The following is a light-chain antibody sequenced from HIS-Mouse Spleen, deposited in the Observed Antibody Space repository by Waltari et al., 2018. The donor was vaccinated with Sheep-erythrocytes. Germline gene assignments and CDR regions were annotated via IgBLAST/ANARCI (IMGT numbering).Light chain of an antibody. J-gene: IGLJ3*02. CDR1: SRDVRGYTY. CDR2: EVS. CDR3: SSYAGSNNWV. Sequence: QSALTQPPSASGSPGQSVTIPCTGTSRDVRGYTYVSRYQQHPGKAPKLMIYEVSKRPSGVPDRFSGSKSGNTASLTVSGLQAEDEADYYCSSYAGSNNWVFGGGTKLTVL. V-gene: IGLV2-8*01.